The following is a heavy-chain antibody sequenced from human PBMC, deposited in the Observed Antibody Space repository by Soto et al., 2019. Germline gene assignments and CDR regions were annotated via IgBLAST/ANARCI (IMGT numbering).Heavy chain of an antibody. CDR3: ARVNYYGSGRHYGMDV. J-gene: IGHJ6*02. V-gene: IGHV4-34*01. Sequence: SENLSLTCAVYGGSFSGYYWSWIRQPPGKGLEWIGEINHSGSTNYNPSLKSRVTISVDTSKNQFSLKLSSVTAADTAVYYCARVNYYGSGRHYGMDVWGQGTTVTVSS. D-gene: IGHD3-10*01. CDR1: GGSFSGYY. CDR2: INHSGST.